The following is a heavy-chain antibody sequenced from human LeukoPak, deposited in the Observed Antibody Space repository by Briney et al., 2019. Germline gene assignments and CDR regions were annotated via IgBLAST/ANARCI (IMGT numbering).Heavy chain of an antibody. CDR2: IYYSGST. CDR1: GGSISSYY. V-gene: IGHV4-59*01. CDR3: ARGHHVTYYDFWSGIGDYMDV. J-gene: IGHJ6*03. D-gene: IGHD3-3*01. Sequence: PSETLSLTCTVSGGSISSYYWSWIRQPPGKGLEWIGYIYYSGSTNYNPSLKSRVTISVDTSKNQFSLKLSSVTAADTAVYYCARGHHVTYYDFWSGIGDYMDVWGKGTTVTVSS.